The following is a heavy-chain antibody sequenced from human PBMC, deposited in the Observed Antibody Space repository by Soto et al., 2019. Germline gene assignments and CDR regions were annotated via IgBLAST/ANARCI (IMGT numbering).Heavy chain of an antibody. D-gene: IGHD2-2*01. J-gene: IGHJ6*02. Sequence: RASVKVSCKASGYTFTGYYMHWVRQAPGQGLEWMGWINPNSGGTNYAQKFQGWVTMTSDTSISTAYMELSRLRSDDTAVYYCARDQGSTSFDYYYYYGMDVWGQGTTVTVSS. V-gene: IGHV1-2*04. CDR3: ARDQGSTSFDYYYYYGMDV. CDR2: INPNSGGT. CDR1: GYTFTGYY.